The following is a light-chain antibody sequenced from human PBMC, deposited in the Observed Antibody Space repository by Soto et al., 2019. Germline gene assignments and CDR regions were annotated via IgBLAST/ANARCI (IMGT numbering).Light chain of an antibody. V-gene: IGKV1-12*01. CDR1: QAISSY. CDR2: ATS. CDR3: QKYNSAPLT. Sequence: DIQMTQSPSSVSASLGDRVTITCRASQAISSYLAWYQQKPGKAPRLLISATSTLQSGVPSRFGGSGSGTDFTLTVSSLQPEDVATYYCQKYNSAPLTFGQGTKVDI. J-gene: IGKJ4*01.